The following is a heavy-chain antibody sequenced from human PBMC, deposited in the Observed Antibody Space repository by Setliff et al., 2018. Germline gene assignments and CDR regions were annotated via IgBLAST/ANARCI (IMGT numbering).Heavy chain of an antibody. J-gene: IGHJ5*02. Sequence: PGESLTISCKGSGYSFTSYWIAWVRQMPGKGLEWMGIIYPGDSDTRYSPSFEGQVTISADKSSSTAYLQWSSLKASDTAMYYCARQYYNFWSGYSPKKGWFDPWGQGTLVAVSS. CDR1: GYSFTSYW. CDR3: ARQYYNFWSGYSPKKGWFDP. D-gene: IGHD3-3*01. V-gene: IGHV5-51*01. CDR2: IYPGDSDT.